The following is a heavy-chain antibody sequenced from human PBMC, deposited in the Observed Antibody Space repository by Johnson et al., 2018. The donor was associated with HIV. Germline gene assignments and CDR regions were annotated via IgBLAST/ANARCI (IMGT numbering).Heavy chain of an antibody. CDR2: ISYAGSNK. J-gene: IGHJ3*02. D-gene: IGHD3-16*01. V-gene: IGHV3-30-3*01. CDR3: ARAGRGYYDYVWGSYTKSGAFDI. Sequence: QVQLVESGGGVVQPGRSLRLSCAASGFTFSSYAMHWVRQAPGKGLEWVAVISYAGSNKYYADSVKGRFTISRDNSKNTLYLQMNSLRAEDTAVYYCARAGRGYYDYVWGSYTKSGAFDIWGQGTMVTVSS. CDR1: GFTFSSYA.